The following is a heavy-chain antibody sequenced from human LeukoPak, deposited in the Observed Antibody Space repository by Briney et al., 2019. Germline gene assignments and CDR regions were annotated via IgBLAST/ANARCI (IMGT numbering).Heavy chain of an antibody. CDR1: GASISSGTYS. CDR3: ARTYDSSGTAFDY. D-gene: IGHD3-22*01. V-gene: IGHV4-39*01. J-gene: IGHJ4*02. Sequence: SETLSLTCAVSGASISSGTYSWGWMRQPPGKGLEWIGNIYYSAITYYNPSLKSRVTISVDTPKNQFSLKLSSVTAADTAIYFCARTYDSSGTAFDYWGQGTLVTVSS. CDR2: IYYSAIT.